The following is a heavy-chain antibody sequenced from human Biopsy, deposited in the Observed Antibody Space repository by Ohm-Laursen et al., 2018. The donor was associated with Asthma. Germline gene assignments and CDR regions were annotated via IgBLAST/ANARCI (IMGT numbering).Heavy chain of an antibody. D-gene: IGHD4-17*01. J-gene: IGHJ5*02. CDR2: IYYSGSN. V-gene: IGHV4-31*03. Sequence: TLSLTCIVSGGSINIGDYYWSWIRQHPVTGLEWIGYIYYSGSNYYNPSLKSRVSISLDTSKNQFSLSLASVTAADTAVYYCARTTYGDDGFDPWGQGTLVTVSS. CDR1: GGSINIGDYY. CDR3: ARTTYGDDGFDP.